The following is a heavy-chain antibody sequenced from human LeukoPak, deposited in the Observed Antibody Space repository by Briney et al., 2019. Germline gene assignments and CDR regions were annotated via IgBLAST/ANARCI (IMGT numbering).Heavy chain of an antibody. J-gene: IGHJ4*02. V-gene: IGHV5-51*01. CDR1: GYSFTSYW. CDR2: IYPGDSDT. CDR3: ARQGYSSSWYLTPPDY. D-gene: IGHD6-13*01. Sequence: GESLKISCKGSGYSFTSYWIGWVRQMPGKGLEWMGIIYPGDSDTRYSPSFQGQVTISADKSISTAYLQWSSLKASDTAMYYCARQGYSSSWYLTPPDYWGQGTLVTVSS.